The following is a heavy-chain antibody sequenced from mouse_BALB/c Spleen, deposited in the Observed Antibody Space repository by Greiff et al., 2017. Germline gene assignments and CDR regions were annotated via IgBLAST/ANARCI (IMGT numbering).Heavy chain of an antibody. CDR2: IWAGGST. CDR1: GFSLTSYG. J-gene: IGHJ4*01. Sequence: VKVVESGPGLVAPSQSLSITCTVSGFSLTSYGVHWVRQPPGKGLEWLGVIWAGGSTNYNSALMSRLSISKDNSKSQVFLKMNSLQTDDTAMYYCARAALAGAMDYWGQGASVTVSS. CDR3: ARAALAGAMDY. V-gene: IGHV2-9*02.